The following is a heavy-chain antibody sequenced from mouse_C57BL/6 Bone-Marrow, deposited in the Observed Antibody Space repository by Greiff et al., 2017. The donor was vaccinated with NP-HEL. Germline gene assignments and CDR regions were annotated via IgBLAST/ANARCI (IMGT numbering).Heavy chain of an antibody. D-gene: IGHD2-5*01. CDR3: TRSAYYSNYPFAY. J-gene: IGHJ3*01. CDR1: GYTFTSYW. CDR2: IYPGNSDT. V-gene: IGHV1-5*01. Sequence: EVQLQESGTVLARPGASVKMSCKTSGYTFTSYWMHWVKQRPGQGLEWIGAIYPGNSDTSYNQKFKGKAKLTAVTSASTAYMELSSLTSEDSAVYYCTRSAYYSNYPFAYWGQGTLVTVSA.